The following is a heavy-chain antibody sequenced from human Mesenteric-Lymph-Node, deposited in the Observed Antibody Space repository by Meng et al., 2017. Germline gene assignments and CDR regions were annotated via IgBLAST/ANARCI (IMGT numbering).Heavy chain of an antibody. D-gene: IGHD2-15*01. CDR1: GYSFITYK. CDR3: ARDGVYCFGGTCYPMH. V-gene: IGHV1-3*04. J-gene: IGHJ1*01. CDR2: INTANGDT. Sequence: QVQLGQSGAEVKWSGDSVKVSCMTSGYSFITYKMHWVRQAPGQMFEWMGWINTANGDTRQSRKFQGRVAFTRDTSTRTAYMELSGLRADDTAIYYCARDGVYCFGGTCYPMHWGQGTLVTVSS.